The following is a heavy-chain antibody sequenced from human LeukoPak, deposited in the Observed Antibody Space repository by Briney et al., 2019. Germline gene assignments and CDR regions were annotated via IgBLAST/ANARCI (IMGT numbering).Heavy chain of an antibody. D-gene: IGHD3/OR15-3a*01. J-gene: IGHJ4*02. Sequence: GGSLRLSCAASGFTFGDTWMNWVRQVPGQGLEWVANIKQDGSEKFYVASVKGRFTISRDNGKSSLCLQMNSLRAEDTALYYCATSYDMGWLIGYWGQGTLVTVSS. CDR1: GFTFGDTW. CDR2: IKQDGSEK. CDR3: ATSYDMGWLIGY. V-gene: IGHV3-7*03.